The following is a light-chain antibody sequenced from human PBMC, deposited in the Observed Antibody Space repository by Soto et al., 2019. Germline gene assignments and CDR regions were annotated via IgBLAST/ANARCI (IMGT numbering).Light chain of an antibody. V-gene: IGLV2-8*01. Sequence: QSALTQPPSASGSPGQSVTISCTGTSSDVGGYNYVSRYQQHPGKAPKLMIYEVSKWPSGVPDRFSGSKSGNTASLTVSGLQAEDEADYYCSSYAGSNNLVFGTGTKVTV. CDR1: SSDVGGYNY. CDR2: EVS. CDR3: SSYAGSNNLV. J-gene: IGLJ1*01.